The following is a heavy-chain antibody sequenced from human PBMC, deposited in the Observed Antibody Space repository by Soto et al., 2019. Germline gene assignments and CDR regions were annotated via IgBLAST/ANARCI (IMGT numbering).Heavy chain of an antibody. D-gene: IGHD3-22*01. CDR1: GFTFSSYG. V-gene: IGHV3-30*18. Sequence: GGSLRLSCAASGFTFSSYGMHWVRQAPGKGLEWVAVISYDGSNKYYADSVKGRFTISRDNSKNTLYLQMNSLRAEDTAVYYCANADYYDSSGYYSEFDYWGQGTLVTVSS. J-gene: IGHJ4*02. CDR3: ANADYYDSSGYYSEFDY. CDR2: ISYDGSNK.